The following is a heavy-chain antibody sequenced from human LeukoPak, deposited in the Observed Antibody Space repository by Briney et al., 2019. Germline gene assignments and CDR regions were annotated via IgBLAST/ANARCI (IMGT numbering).Heavy chain of an antibody. V-gene: IGHV1-18*01. CDR1: GYTFFYYG. CDR2: ISVDNGHT. Sequence: GPVKVSCKASGYTFFYYGVSWVRQAPGQGLEWMGWISVDNGHTKYAQKFQGRVTLTTDISTSTAFMELRSLRSDDTAVYYCARVDCSGDSCFSAGYWGQGTLVTVSS. J-gene: IGHJ4*02. D-gene: IGHD2-15*01. CDR3: ARVDCSGDSCFSAGY.